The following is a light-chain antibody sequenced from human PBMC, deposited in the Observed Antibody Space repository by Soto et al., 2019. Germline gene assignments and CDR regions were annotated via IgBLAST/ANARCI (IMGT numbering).Light chain of an antibody. CDR1: QSVSSSY. CDR2: GAS. CDR3: QQYGNSFT. J-gene: IGKJ3*01. V-gene: IGKV3-20*01. Sequence: EIVLTQSPGTLSLSPGERATLSCRASQSVSSSYLAWYQQKPGQAPRLLIYGASRRATGIPDRFSGSGSGTDFTLTISRLEPEYFAVYYCQQYGNSFTFGPGTKVDIK.